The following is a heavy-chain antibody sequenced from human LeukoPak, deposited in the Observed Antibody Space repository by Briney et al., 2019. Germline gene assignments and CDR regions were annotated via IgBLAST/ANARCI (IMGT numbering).Heavy chain of an antibody. CDR3: ARSDYYDSSGAFDI. Sequence: SETLSLTCTVSGGSISSYYWSWIRQPPGKGLEWIGYIYYSGSTNYNPSLKSRVTISVDTSKNQFSLKLSSVTAADTAVYYCARSDYYDSSGAFDIWGQGTMVTVSS. CDR2: IYYSGST. CDR1: GGSISSYY. D-gene: IGHD3-22*01. J-gene: IGHJ3*02. V-gene: IGHV4-59*01.